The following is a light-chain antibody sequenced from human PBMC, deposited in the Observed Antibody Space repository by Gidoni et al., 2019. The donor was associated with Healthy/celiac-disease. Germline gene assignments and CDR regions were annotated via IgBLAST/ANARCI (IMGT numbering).Light chain of an antibody. Sequence: EIVMTQSPATLSVSPGERATLSCRASQSVSSNLAWYQQKPGQAPRLLIYGASTRATGIPARFSGSGSGTEFTLTISSLQSEEFAVYYCQQYNNWPLYTFGQGTKLELK. V-gene: IGKV3-15*01. CDR1: QSVSSN. J-gene: IGKJ2*01. CDR3: QQYNNWPLYT. CDR2: GAS.